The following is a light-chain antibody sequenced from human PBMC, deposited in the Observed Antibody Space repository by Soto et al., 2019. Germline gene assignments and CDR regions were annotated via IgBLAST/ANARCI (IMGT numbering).Light chain of an antibody. J-gene: IGLJ1*01. CDR1: SSDVGGYNY. CDR3: SSYTSSSTRV. Sequence: QSALTQPASVSGSPGQSITISCTGTSSDVGGYNYVSWYQQHPGKAPKLMIYEVSNRPSGVSNRFSGSKSGNTASLNISGLQAEDEADYCCSSYTSSSTRVFGTGSKVTV. CDR2: EVS. V-gene: IGLV2-14*01.